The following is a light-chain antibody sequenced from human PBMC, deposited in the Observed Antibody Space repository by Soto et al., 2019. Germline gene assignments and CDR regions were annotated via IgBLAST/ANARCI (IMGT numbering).Light chain of an antibody. CDR2: EDI. V-gene: IGLV2-23*01. CDR3: CSYAGGTSVV. Sequence: QSALTQPASVSGSPGQSITISCTGTSSDVGSYNLVSWYRQHPGKAPKLMIYEDIERPSGVSNRFSGSKSGNTASLTISGLQTEDEADYYCCSYAGGTSVVFGGGTKLTVL. J-gene: IGLJ2*01. CDR1: SSDVGSYNL.